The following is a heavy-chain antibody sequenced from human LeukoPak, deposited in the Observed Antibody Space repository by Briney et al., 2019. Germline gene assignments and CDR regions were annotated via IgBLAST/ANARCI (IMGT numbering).Heavy chain of an antibody. V-gene: IGHV3-74*01. D-gene: IGHD2-15*01. CDR1: GFTFSSYW. Sequence: GGFLRLSCSASGFTFSSYWLHWVRQAPGKGLVWVSRIKGDERSTNYADSVKGRFTISRDNAKNTVYLEMNSLRAEDTALYYCARGYSRAAFDIWGQGTVVAVSS. J-gene: IGHJ3*02. CDR3: ARGYSRAAFDI. CDR2: IKGDERST.